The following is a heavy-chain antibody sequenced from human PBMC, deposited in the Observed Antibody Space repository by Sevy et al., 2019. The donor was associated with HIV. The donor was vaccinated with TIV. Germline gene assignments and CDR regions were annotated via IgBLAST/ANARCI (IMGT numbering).Heavy chain of an antibody. Sequence: ASVKVSCKVPRYTLSEVSMHWVRQAPGKGLEWMGGFVPEDGEIVYAQKFQDRVTVAEDTLTDTAYLEVTNLRSEDTATYFCVIGDTPRLTGSGTRLKDQSLNYFEFWGQGTLVTVSS. D-gene: IGHD3-16*02. CDR2: FVPEDGEI. CDR3: VIGDTPRLTGSGTRLKDQSLNYFEF. CDR1: RYTLSEVS. J-gene: IGHJ4*02. V-gene: IGHV1-24*01.